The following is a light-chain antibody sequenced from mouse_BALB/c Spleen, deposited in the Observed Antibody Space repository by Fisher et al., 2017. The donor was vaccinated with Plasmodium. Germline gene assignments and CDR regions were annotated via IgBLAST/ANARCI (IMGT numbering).Light chain of an antibody. CDR1: HSLVYSNGNTY. CDR2: TVS. J-gene: IGKJ5*01. V-gene: IGKV1-110*01. CDR3: SQGTHLPLT. Sequence: DIVITQSPLSLPVSLGDQASISCRSSHSLVYSNGNTYLHWYLQKPGQSPKLLIYTVSNRFSGVPDRFSGSGSGTDFTLKISRVEAEDLGVYFCSQGTHLPLTFGAGTKLELK.